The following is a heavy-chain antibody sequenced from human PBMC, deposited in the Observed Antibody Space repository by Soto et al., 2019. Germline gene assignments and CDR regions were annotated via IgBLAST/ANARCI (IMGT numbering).Heavy chain of an antibody. D-gene: IGHD3-3*01. Sequence: QVTLKESGPVLVKPTETLTLTCTVSVFSLGNARMGVSWIRQPPGKALEWLAHIFSNDEKSYSTSLKSRLTISKDTSKSQVVLTMTNMDPVDTATYYCARMGHYDFWSGYYFDYWGQRTLVTVSS. CDR2: IFSNDEK. V-gene: IGHV2-26*01. CDR1: VFSLGNARMG. J-gene: IGHJ4*02. CDR3: ARMGHYDFWSGYYFDY.